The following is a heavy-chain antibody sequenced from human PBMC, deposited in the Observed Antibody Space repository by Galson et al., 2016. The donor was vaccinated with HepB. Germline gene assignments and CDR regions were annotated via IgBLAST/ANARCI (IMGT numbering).Heavy chain of an antibody. CDR1: GGSISSIHYY. J-gene: IGHJ4*02. CDR2: IDYSGST. V-gene: IGHV4-31*03. D-gene: IGHD3-22*01. Sequence: NLSLTCTFSGGSISSIHYYWSWIRQHPGEGLEWIGHIDYSGSTYYKPSLKSGVTISRDTSKSQFFLKLSSVTAADTAVYYCARAARSGYSVFDYWGQGTLVTVSS. CDR3: ARAARSGYSVFDY.